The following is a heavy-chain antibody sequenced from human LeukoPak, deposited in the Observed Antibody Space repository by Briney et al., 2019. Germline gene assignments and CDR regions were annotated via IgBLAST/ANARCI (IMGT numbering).Heavy chain of an antibody. CDR3: ARYSSSSPLD. D-gene: IGHD6-6*01. CDR2: IYYSGST. Sequence: SETLSLTCIVSGGSISSSSYYWGWIRQPPGKGLEWIGSIYYSGSTYYSPSLKSRVTISVDTSKNQFSLKLSSVTAADTAVYYCARYSSSSPLDWGQGTLVTVSS. J-gene: IGHJ4*02. CDR1: GGSISSSSYY. V-gene: IGHV4-39*01.